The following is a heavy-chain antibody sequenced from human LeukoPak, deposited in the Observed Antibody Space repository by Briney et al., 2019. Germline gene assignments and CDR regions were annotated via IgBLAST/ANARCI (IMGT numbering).Heavy chain of an antibody. CDR1: GFTFRTYA. V-gene: IGHV3-23*01. CDR3: AKDISNYQFGMDV. J-gene: IGHJ6*02. D-gene: IGHD3-3*02. Sequence: QTWGSLRLSCAASGFTFRTYAMSWVRQTPGQGLAWVSTISGSGGRTYYADSVKGRFTISRDNSKNTFFLQMNNLRADDTAVYYCAKDISNYQFGMDVWGQGTTVTVSS. CDR2: ISGSGGRT.